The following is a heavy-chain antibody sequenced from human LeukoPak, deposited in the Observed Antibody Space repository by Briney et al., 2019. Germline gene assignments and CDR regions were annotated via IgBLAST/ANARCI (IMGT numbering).Heavy chain of an antibody. Sequence: GGSLRLSCSASGFTFNNYAMSWVRQAPGKGLEWVSGLGGHGDSKYYADYVNGRFSISRDNANNRLYPQMNNLRAEDTAVYYCAKDFRDTSMFTDGYFDSWGQGTLVTVSS. V-gene: IGHV3-23*01. J-gene: IGHJ4*02. CDR1: GFTFNNYA. D-gene: IGHD5-18*01. CDR2: LGGHGDSK. CDR3: AKDFRDTSMFTDGYFDS.